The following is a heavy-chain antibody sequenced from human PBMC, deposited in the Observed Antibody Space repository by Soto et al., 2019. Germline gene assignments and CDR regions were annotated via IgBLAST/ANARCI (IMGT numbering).Heavy chain of an antibody. D-gene: IGHD4-17*01. CDR2: IIPILGIA. CDR3: ARVADYGGYGMDV. CDR1: GGTFSSYT. J-gene: IGHJ6*02. V-gene: IGHV1-69*02. Sequence: QVQLVQSGPEVKKPGSSVKVSCKASGGTFSSYTISWVRQAPGQGLEWMGRIIPILGIANYAQKFQGRVTITEDKSTSTAYMELSSLRSEDTAVYYCARVADYGGYGMDVWGQGTTVTVSS.